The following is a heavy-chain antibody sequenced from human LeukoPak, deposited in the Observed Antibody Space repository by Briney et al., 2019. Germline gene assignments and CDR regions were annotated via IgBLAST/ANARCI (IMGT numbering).Heavy chain of an antibody. CDR3: ARGSRYYYDSSGYNWFDP. D-gene: IGHD3-22*01. CDR2: IYYSGST. CDR1: GGSLSSGGYS. Sequence: SETLSLTCAVSGGSLSSGGYSWSWIRQPPGKGLEWIGYIYYSGSTNYNPSLKSRVTISVDTSKNQFSLKLSSVTAADTAVYYCARGSRYYYDSSGYNWFDPWGQGTLVTVSS. J-gene: IGHJ5*02. V-gene: IGHV4-61*08.